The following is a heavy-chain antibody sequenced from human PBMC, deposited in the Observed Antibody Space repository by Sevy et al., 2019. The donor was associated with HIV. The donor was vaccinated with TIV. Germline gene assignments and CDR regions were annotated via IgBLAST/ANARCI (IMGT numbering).Heavy chain of an antibody. CDR1: GFTFSSYA. V-gene: IGHV3-30-3*01. D-gene: IGHD3-22*01. Sequence: GGSLRLSCAASGFTFSSYAMHWVRQAPGKGLEWVAVISYDGSNKYYADSVKGRFTISRDNSKNTRYLQMNGLGAEDTAVYYCARVNSGIVVVISPQYYFDYWGQGTLVTVSS. CDR3: ARVNSGIVVVISPQYYFDY. J-gene: IGHJ4*02. CDR2: ISYDGSNK.